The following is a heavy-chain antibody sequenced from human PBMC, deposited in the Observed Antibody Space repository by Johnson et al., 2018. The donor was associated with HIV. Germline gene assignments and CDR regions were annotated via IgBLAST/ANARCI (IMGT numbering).Heavy chain of an antibody. V-gene: IGHV3-30*04. CDR1: GFTFSSYA. J-gene: IGHJ3*02. D-gene: IGHD2-8*01. CDR2: ISYDGSNK. Sequence: QMQLVQSGGGVVQPGRSLRLSCAASGFTFSSYAMHWVRQAPGKGLEWVAVISYDGSNKYYADSVKGRFTISRDNSKNTLYLQMNSLRAEDTAVYYCAKDGAAPASYGAFDIWGQGTMVTVSS. CDR3: AKDGAAPASYGAFDI.